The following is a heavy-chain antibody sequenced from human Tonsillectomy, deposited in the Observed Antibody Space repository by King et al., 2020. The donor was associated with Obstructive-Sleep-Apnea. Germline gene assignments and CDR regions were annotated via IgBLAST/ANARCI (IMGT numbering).Heavy chain of an antibody. V-gene: IGHV3-15*01. D-gene: IGHD2-8*01. CDR2: IKSKTDGGTT. J-gene: IGHJ4*02. CDR3: TTDLLGYCTNGVCYDQPRGPLDY. CDR1: GFTFSNAW. Sequence: VQLVESGGGLVKPGGSLRLSCAASGFTFSNAWMSWVRQAPGKGLEWVGRIKSKTDGGTTDYAAPVKGRFTISRDDSKNTLYLQMNSLKTEDTAGYYCTTDLLGYCTNGVCYDQPRGPLDYWGQGTLVTVSS.